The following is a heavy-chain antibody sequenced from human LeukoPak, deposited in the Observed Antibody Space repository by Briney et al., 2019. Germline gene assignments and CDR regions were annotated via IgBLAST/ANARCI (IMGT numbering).Heavy chain of an antibody. CDR1: GVTVSSNY. J-gene: IGHJ6*02. CDR3: ARERVVVTAIEDCYYGMDV. D-gene: IGHD2-21*02. Sequence: PGGSLRLSCAASGVTVSSNYMSWVRQAPGKGLEWVSVIYSGGGTYYADSVKGRFTFSRDNSKNTLYLQMNSLRAEDTAVYFCARERVVVTAIEDCYYGMDVWGQGTTVTVSS. V-gene: IGHV3-53*01. CDR2: IYSGGGT.